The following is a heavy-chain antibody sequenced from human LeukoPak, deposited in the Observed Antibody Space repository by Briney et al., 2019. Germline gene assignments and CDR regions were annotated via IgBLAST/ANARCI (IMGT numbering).Heavy chain of an antibody. J-gene: IGHJ4*02. CDR2: IGWNSHII. CDR3: AKDRNSSGFAPYFDY. V-gene: IGHV3-9*01. Sequence: GGSLRLSCAASGFTFNDYAMHWVRQAPGKGLEWVSGIGWNSHIIGYEDSVKGRFTISRDNARNSLSLQMNSLRAEDTAFYYCAKDRNSSGFAPYFDYWGQGILVTVSS. D-gene: IGHD3-22*01. CDR1: GFTFNDYA.